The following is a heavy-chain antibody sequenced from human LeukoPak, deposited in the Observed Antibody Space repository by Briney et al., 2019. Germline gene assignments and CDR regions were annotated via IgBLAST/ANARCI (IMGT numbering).Heavy chain of an antibody. D-gene: IGHD2-15*01. V-gene: IGHV3-74*01. Sequence: GGSLRLSCAASGFTFTNSWMHWVRQAPGKGLAWVSRINNDGSSTSYADSVKGRFTISRDNAKNTLYLQVNSLRAEDTAVYYCARGSCSGGSCYYYWGQGTLVTVSS. CDR2: INNDGSST. J-gene: IGHJ4*02. CDR3: ARGSCSGGSCYYY. CDR1: GFTFTNSW.